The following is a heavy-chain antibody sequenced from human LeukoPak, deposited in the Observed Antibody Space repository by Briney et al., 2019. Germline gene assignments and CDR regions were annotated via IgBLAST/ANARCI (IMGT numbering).Heavy chain of an antibody. Sequence: PGGSLRLSCAASGFTFSSYGMHWVRQAPAKGLEWVAVIWYDGSNKYYADSVKGRFTISRDNSKNTLYLQMNSLRAEDTAVYYCARDHPGGSYYLDYWGQGTLVTVSS. J-gene: IGHJ4*02. D-gene: IGHD1-26*01. CDR1: GFTFSSYG. CDR2: IWYDGSNK. CDR3: ARDHPGGSYYLDY. V-gene: IGHV3-33*01.